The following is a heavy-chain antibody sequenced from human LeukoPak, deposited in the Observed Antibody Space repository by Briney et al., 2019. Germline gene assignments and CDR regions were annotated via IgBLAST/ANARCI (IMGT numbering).Heavy chain of an antibody. V-gene: IGHV3-48*04. D-gene: IGHD3-22*01. J-gene: IGHJ4*02. CDR3: ARSYYYDSSHTADY. CDR1: GFSLSSYG. CDR2: FSSSTTII. Sequence: GSLRLSCAASGFSLSSYGMNWVRQAPGKGLEWVSYFSSSTTIIYYADSVKGRFTISRDNAKNSLYLQMNSLRADDTAVYYCARSYYYDSSHTADYWGQGTLVTVSS.